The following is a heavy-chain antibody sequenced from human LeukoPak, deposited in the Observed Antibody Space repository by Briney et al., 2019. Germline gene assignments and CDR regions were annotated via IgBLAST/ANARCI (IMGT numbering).Heavy chain of an antibody. J-gene: IGHJ6*02. CDR2: IYDSGST. D-gene: IGHD2-2*01. Sequence: SQTLSLTCTVSGGSISSGDYYWSWIRQPPGKGLEWIGYIYDSGSTYYNPSLKGRVIISVDTSKNQFFLNLSSVTTADTAVYYCARVGKGYCTSTICPLFGYGKDAWGQGTTVTVSS. V-gene: IGHV4-30-4*01. CDR3: ARVGKGYCTSTICPLFGYGKDA. CDR1: GGSISSGDYY.